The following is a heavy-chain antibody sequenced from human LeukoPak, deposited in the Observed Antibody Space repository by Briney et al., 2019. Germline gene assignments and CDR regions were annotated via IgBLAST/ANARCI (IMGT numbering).Heavy chain of an antibody. Sequence: QPGGSLRLSCAASGFTFSSYGMHWVRQAPGKGLEWVAVISYDGSNKYYADSVKGRFTISRDNSKNTLYLQMNSLRAEDTAVYYCARDVQPEDFDYWGQGTLVTVSS. J-gene: IGHJ4*02. CDR3: ARDVQPEDFDY. D-gene: IGHD6-6*01. CDR2: ISYDGSNK. V-gene: IGHV3-30*19. CDR1: GFTFSSYG.